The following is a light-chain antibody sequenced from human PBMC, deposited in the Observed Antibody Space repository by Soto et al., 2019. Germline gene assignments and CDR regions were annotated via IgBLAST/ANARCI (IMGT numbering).Light chain of an antibody. Sequence: EIVLTQSPATLSLSPGERATLSCRASQSVSYHLAWYQQKPGRAPRLLIYDASNRATGIPARYSGSGSGTDFTLTISSLEPEDSAIYYCQQRNNWPPWTFGQGTKVQIK. CDR1: QSVSYH. CDR3: QQRNNWPPWT. CDR2: DAS. V-gene: IGKV3-11*01. J-gene: IGKJ1*01.